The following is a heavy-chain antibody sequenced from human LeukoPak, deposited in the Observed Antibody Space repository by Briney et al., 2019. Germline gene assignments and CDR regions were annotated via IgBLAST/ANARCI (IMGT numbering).Heavy chain of an antibody. CDR2: IIPIFGTA. D-gene: IGHD5-18*01. CDR1: GYTFTSYG. J-gene: IGHJ6*03. Sequence: SVKVSCKASGYTFTSYGISWVRQAPGQGLEWMGGIIPIFGTANYAQKFQGRVTITADESTSTAYMELSSLRSEDTAVYYCASARIQLWPQLYYYYMDVWGKGTTVTISS. CDR3: ASARIQLWPQLYYYYMDV. V-gene: IGHV1-69*13.